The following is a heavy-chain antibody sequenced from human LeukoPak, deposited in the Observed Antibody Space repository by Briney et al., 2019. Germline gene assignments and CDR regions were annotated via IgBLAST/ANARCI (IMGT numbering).Heavy chain of an antibody. J-gene: IGHJ6*04. CDR2: IIPIFGTA. D-gene: IGHD3-10*01. V-gene: IGHV1-69*13. Sequence: SVKVSCKASGGTFSSYAISWVRQAPGQGLEWMGGIIPIFGTANYAQKFQGRVTITADESTSTAYMELSSLRSEDTAVYYCARLYGGSGSYPYYGMDVWGKGTTVTVSP. CDR1: GGTFSSYA. CDR3: ARLYGGSGSYPYYGMDV.